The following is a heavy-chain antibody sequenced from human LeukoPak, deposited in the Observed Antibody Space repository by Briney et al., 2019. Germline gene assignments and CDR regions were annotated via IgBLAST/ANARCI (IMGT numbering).Heavy chain of an antibody. Sequence: GGSLRLSCAASGINFSGYSMHWVRQAPGKGLEWVSYISGSSRTIYYADSVKGRFTISRDNAKNSLHLQINSLRDEDTAVYYCAIRGYYDSTYAYDYHAMDVWGQGTAVTVSS. CDR2: ISGSSRTI. CDR3: AIRGYYDSTYAYDYHAMDV. D-gene: IGHD3-22*01. J-gene: IGHJ6*02. CDR1: GINFSGYS. V-gene: IGHV3-48*02.